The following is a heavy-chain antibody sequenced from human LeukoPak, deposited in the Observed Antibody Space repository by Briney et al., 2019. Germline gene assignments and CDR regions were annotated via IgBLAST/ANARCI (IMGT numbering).Heavy chain of an antibody. D-gene: IGHD1-26*01. Sequence: PSGTLSLTCGVSGGSISGTNWWSWVRQPPGQGLEWIGEISLAGQTNYNPSLNGRVTMSLDKSSNQLSLHLTSVTAADTATYFCSRESGPFCPFGYWGQGALVIVSS. CDR2: ISLAGQT. J-gene: IGHJ4*02. V-gene: IGHV4-4*02. CDR3: SRESGPFCPFGY. CDR1: GGSISGTNW.